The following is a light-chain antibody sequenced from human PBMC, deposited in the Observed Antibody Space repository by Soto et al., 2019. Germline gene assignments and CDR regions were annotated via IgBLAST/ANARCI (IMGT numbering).Light chain of an antibody. CDR2: GAS. J-gene: IGKJ3*01. Sequence: EIVLTQSPGTLSLSPGERATLSCRASQSVSRSYLAWYQQKPGQAPRLLIYGASSRATGIPDRFSGSGSGTDFTLTSSKLEPEDSTVYYCHQYDGSPPFAFGPGTKVDIK. CDR3: HQYDGSPPFA. CDR1: QSVSRSY. V-gene: IGKV3-20*01.